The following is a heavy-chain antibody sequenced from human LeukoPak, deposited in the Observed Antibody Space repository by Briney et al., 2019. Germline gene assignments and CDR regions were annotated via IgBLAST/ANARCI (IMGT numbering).Heavy chain of an antibody. J-gene: IGHJ4*02. CDR2: TYYRSTWYH. Sequence: SQTLSLTCAISGDSVSSNTAAWNWIRQSPSRGLEWLGRTYYRSTWYHDYAESVKSRITINPDTSKNHFSLQLNSVTPEDTAVYSCARERPPEYCSSTNCYRNYFDHWGQGTLVTVSA. CDR3: ARERPPEYCSSTNCYRNYFDH. V-gene: IGHV6-1*01. CDR1: GDSVSSNTAA. D-gene: IGHD2-2*01.